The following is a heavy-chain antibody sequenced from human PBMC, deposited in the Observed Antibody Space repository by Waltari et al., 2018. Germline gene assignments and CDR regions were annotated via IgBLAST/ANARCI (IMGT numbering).Heavy chain of an antibody. CDR2: IYTSGST. J-gene: IGHJ6*03. V-gene: IGHV4-4*07. D-gene: IGHD4-17*01. CDR3: ARATVTTVTIYYYYYMDV. CDR1: GGSISSYY. Sequence: QVQLQESGPGLVKPSETLSLTCTVPGGSISSYYWSWIRQPAGQGLEWSGRIYTSGSTNYNPSLKSRVTMSVDTSKNQFSLKLSSVTAADTAVYYCARATVTTVTIYYYYYMDVWGKGTTVTVSS.